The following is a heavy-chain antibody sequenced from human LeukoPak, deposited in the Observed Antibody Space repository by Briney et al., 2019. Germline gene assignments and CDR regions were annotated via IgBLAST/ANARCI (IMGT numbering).Heavy chain of an antibody. CDR3: ARRPGRTYYYYGMDV. Sequence: ASVKVSCKASGYTFTGYYMHWVRQAPGQGLEWMGWISAYNGNTNYAQKLQGRVTMTTDTSTSTAYMELRSLRSDDTAVYYCARRPGRTYYYYGMDVWGQGTTVTVSS. CDR1: GYTFTGYY. CDR2: ISAYNGNT. D-gene: IGHD1/OR15-1a*01. V-gene: IGHV1-18*04. J-gene: IGHJ6*02.